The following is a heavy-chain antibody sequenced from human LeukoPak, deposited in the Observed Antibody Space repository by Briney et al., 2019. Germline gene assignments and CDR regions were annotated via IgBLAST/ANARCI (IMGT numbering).Heavy chain of an antibody. J-gene: IGHJ4*02. CDR2: ISYSGTS. V-gene: IGHV4-59*08. CDR1: GASINNYF. CDR3: ARHVRYSSGPYYFDF. Sequence: PSETLSLTCTVSGASINNYFWSWIRQPPGKGLDWIGYISYSGTSNYNPSLKSRVTISVDTSQNQFSLKLSSVTAADTAVYYCARHVRYSSGPYYFDFWGQGILVTVPS. D-gene: IGHD6-19*01.